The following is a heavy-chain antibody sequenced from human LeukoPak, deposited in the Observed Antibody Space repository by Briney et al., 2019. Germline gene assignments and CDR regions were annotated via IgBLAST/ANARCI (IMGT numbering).Heavy chain of an antibody. D-gene: IGHD3-10*01. V-gene: IGHV3-30*02. J-gene: IGHJ4*02. Sequence: GGSLRLSCTASGFTFGDYAMSWFRQAPGKGLEWVAFIRYDGSNKYYADSVKGRFTISRDNSKNTLYLQMNSLRAEDTAVYYCAREEWVGITMVRGVPTFDYWGQGTLVTVSS. CDR3: AREEWVGITMVRGVPTFDY. CDR2: IRYDGSNK. CDR1: GFTFGDYA.